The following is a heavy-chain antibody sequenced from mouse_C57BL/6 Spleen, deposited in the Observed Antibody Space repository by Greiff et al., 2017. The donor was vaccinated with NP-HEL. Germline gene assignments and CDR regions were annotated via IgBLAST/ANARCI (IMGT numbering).Heavy chain of an antibody. Sequence: EVKLVESEGGLVQPGRSMKLSCTASGFTFSDYYMAWVRQVPEKGLEWVANINYDGSSTYYLDSLKSRFIISRDNAKNILYLQMSRLKSEDTATYYCARDQKLTDFDVWGTGTTVTVSS. D-gene: IGHD1-1*01. CDR2: INYDGSST. CDR1: GFTFSDYY. CDR3: ARDQKLTDFDV. V-gene: IGHV5-16*01. J-gene: IGHJ1*03.